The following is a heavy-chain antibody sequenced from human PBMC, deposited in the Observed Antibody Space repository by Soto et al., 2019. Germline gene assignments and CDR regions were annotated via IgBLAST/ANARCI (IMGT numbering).Heavy chain of an antibody. V-gene: IGHV4-31*03. CDR1: GDSINTGVYY. D-gene: IGHD3-10*01. CDR2: IYYSGST. J-gene: IGHJ6*01. Sequence: SETLSLTCTVSGDSINTGVYYWSWIRQYPGQGLEWIGHIYYSGSTYYNPSLKSRVTISLDASKKQFSLKLSFVTAADTAVYYCARDLKFETDEGYYQYGMDVCGQGTPVTVPS. CDR3: ARDLKFETDEGYYQYGMDV.